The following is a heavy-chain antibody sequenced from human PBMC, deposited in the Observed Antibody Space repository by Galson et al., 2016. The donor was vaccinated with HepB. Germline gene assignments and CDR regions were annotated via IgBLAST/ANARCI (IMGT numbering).Heavy chain of an antibody. V-gene: IGHV3-48*02. D-gene: IGHD2-2*01. Sequence: SLRLSCAASGFTFSSYSMNWDRQAPGKGLEWVSYIGDTGSRIYYADSAKGRFTISRDNAKNSVYLQMNSLRDDDTAVYYCARDVSPYASPPDYWGQGTLVTVSS. CDR2: IGDTGSRI. CDR3: ARDVSPYASPPDY. J-gene: IGHJ4*02. CDR1: GFTFSSYS.